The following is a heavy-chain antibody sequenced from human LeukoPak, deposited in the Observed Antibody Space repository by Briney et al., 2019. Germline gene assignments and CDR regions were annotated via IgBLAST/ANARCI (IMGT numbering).Heavy chain of an antibody. CDR1: GFTFSNYW. CDR3: ARDLSLFLDY. Sequence: GGSLRLSCAASGFTFSNYWLTWVRQAPGQGLEWVANIKQDGSEKHYVDSVKGRFTISRDNAKNSLYLQMNSLRAEDTAVYYCARDLSLFLDYWGQGTLVTVSS. V-gene: IGHV3-7*01. J-gene: IGHJ4*02. CDR2: IKQDGSEK. D-gene: IGHD3-16*02.